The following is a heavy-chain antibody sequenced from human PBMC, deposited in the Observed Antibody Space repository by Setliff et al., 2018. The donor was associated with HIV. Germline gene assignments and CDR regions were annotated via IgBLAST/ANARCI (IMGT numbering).Heavy chain of an antibody. D-gene: IGHD2-15*01. V-gene: IGHV3-48*03. CDR1: GFSFSSYE. CDR3: ARSEKYCSSGSCFRGCYGMDV. CDR2: ITSTGSTI. Sequence: GGSLRLSCAASGFSFSSYEMNWVRQAPGKGLEWISYITSTGSTIFYADSVKGRFTISRDNAKNSLYLQMNSLRAEDTAVYYCARSEKYCSSGSCFRGCYGMDVWGHGTTVTVSS. J-gene: IGHJ6*02.